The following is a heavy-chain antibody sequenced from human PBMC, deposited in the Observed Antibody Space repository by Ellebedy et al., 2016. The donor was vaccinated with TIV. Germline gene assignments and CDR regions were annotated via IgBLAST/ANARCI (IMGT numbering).Heavy chain of an antibody. CDR1: GFTLSTHW. J-gene: IGHJ2*01. D-gene: IGHD4-17*01. CDR3: ARKVPAPTTVPPNWYFDL. V-gene: IGHV3-21*01. Sequence: GESLKISCAASGFTLSTHWMSWVRQAPGKGLEWVSSIRSTGSDKYYADSVKGRFTISRDNAKNSLFLQMTSLRAEDTAVYYCARKVPAPTTVPPNWYFDLWGRGTLVTVSS. CDR2: IRSTGSDK.